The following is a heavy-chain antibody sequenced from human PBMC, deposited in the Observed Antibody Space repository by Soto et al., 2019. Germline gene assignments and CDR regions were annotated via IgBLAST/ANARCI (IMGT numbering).Heavy chain of an antibody. CDR3: ARDSSLAAPDKDAFDI. Sequence: GGSLRLSCAASGFTFSDYYMSWIRQAPGKGLEWVSYISSSGSTIYYADSVKGRFTISRDNAKNSLYLQMNSLRAEDTAVYYCARDSSLAAPDKDAFDIWGQGTMVTVSS. J-gene: IGHJ3*02. CDR1: GFTFSDYY. V-gene: IGHV3-11*01. D-gene: IGHD6-13*01. CDR2: ISSSGSTI.